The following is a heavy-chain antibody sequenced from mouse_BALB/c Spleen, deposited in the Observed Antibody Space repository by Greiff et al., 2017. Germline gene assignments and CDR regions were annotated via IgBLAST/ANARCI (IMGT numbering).Heavy chain of an antibody. V-gene: IGHV1-4*01. Sequence: QVQLKESGAELARPGASVKMSCKASGYTFTSYTMHWVKQRPGQGLEWIGYINPSSGYTNYNQKFKDKATLTADKSSSTAYMQLSSLTSEDSAVYYCAKGGGPLLPAYWGQGTTLTVSS. CDR1: GYTFTSYT. D-gene: IGHD2-1*01. CDR3: AKGGGPLLPAY. J-gene: IGHJ2*01. CDR2: INPSSGYT.